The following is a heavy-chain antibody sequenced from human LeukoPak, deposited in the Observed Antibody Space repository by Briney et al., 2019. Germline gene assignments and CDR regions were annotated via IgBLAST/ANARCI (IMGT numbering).Heavy chain of an antibody. D-gene: IGHD3-22*01. CDR1: GYTFTGYY. J-gene: IGHJ4*02. CDR2: INPNSGGT. CDR3: ARLMGDSSGYSYFDY. V-gene: IGHV1-2*02. Sequence: ASVKVSCKASGYTFTGYYMHWVRQAPGQGLERKGWINPNSGGTNYAQQFQGRVTMTRDTSISTAYMELSRLRSDDTAVYYCARLMGDSSGYSYFDYWGQGTLVTVSS.